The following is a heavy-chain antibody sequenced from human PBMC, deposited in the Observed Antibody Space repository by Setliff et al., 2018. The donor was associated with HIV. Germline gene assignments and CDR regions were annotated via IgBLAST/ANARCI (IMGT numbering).Heavy chain of an antibody. D-gene: IGHD3-16*01. CDR1: GDSISAYY. J-gene: IGHJ3*01. V-gene: IGHV4-34*01. CDR2: VSHSGGT. Sequence: PSETLSLTCAVYGDSISAYYWGWIRQPPGKGLEWVGEVSHSGGTNYSPSLRSLVSVSLDTSKNQFSLKLNSVTAADTAVYFCARGRGPVGGDAFDVWGQGTMVTVSS. CDR3: ARGRGPVGGDAFDV.